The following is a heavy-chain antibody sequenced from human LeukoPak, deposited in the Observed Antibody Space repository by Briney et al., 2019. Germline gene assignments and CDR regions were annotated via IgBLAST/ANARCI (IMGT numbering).Heavy chain of an antibody. Sequence: SETLSLTRTVSGGSISSSSYSWGWIRQPPGKGLEWIGNIYYSGSTFYNPSLKSRVTISLDTSKHQFFLKLTSVTAADTAVYYCAREWDTSSFDPRASGDYWGQGTPVTVSS. D-gene: IGHD3-9*01. V-gene: IGHV4-39*07. CDR1: GGSISSSSYS. CDR3: AREWDTSSFDPRASGDY. CDR2: IYYSGST. J-gene: IGHJ4*02.